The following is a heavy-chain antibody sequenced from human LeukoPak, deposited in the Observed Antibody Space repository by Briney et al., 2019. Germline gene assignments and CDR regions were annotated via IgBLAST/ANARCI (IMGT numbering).Heavy chain of an antibody. V-gene: IGHV4-34*01. CDR2: INHSRST. J-gene: IGHJ4*02. Sequence: SETLSLTCAVYGGSFSGYYWSWICQPPGKGLEWIGEINHSRSTNYNPSLKSRVTMSLDTSKNQFSLKLNSVTAADTAVYYCARSRGSAMDYWGQGTLVTVSS. CDR1: GGSFSGYY. D-gene: IGHD3-10*01. CDR3: ARSRGSAMDY.